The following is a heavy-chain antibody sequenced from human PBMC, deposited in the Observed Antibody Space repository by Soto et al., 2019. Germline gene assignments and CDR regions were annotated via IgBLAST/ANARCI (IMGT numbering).Heavy chain of an antibody. CDR1: GGSLSGGTYY. CDR2: IYYSGST. J-gene: IGHJ3*01. CDR3: ATWHPTLYYLAYYEHRTNAFDV. V-gene: IGHV4-31*03. Sequence: SETLSLTCTVSGGSLSGGTYYWSWIRQHPGKGLEWIGYIYYSGSTYYNPSLKSRVTISVDTSKNQFSLKLNSVTAADTAVYYCATWHPTLYYLAYYEHRTNAFDVWGQGTTVTVSS. D-gene: IGHD3-22*01.